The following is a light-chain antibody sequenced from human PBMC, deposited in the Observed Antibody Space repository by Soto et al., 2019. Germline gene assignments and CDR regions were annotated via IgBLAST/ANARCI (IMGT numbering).Light chain of an antibody. J-gene: IGKJ1*01. CDR2: LGS. CDR1: RSLMHSNGYNY. CDR3: MQTLQTPT. V-gene: IGKV2-28*01. Sequence: DIVITQSPLSLPVTRGEPASISCMSSRSLMHSNGYNYLDWYLQKPGQSPQLLIYLGSNRASRVPDRFSGSGSGTDFILRISRVEAEDVGVYYCMQTLQTPTFGQGTKVDIK.